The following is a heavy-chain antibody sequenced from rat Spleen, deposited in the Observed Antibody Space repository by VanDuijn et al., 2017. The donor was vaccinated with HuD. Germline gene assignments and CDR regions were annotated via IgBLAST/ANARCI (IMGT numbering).Heavy chain of an antibody. CDR1: GFTFSNYW. CDR2: ISSGGGST. CDR3: TTEGSTSLFDY. V-gene: IGHV5-27*01. J-gene: IGHJ2*01. Sequence: EVQLVESGGGLVQPGRSLKLSCAASGFTFSNYWMTWIRQAPGKGLEWVAYISSGGGSTYYRDSVKGRFTISRDNAKSTLYLQMDSLRSEDTATYYCTTEGSTSLFDYWGQGVMVTVSS. D-gene: IGHD1-12*02.